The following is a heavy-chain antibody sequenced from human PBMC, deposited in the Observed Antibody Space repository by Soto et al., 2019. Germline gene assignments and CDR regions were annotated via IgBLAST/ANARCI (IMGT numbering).Heavy chain of an antibody. D-gene: IGHD4-17*01. CDR1: GFTFSSYG. CDR3: AKDRILYGVKYYFDY. Sequence: GGSLRLSCAASGFTFSSYGMHWVRQAPGKGPEWVAVISYDGSNKYYADSVKGRFTISRDNSKNTLYLQMNSLRAEDTAVYYCAKDRILYGVKYYFDYWGQGTLVTVSS. J-gene: IGHJ4*02. V-gene: IGHV3-30*18. CDR2: ISYDGSNK.